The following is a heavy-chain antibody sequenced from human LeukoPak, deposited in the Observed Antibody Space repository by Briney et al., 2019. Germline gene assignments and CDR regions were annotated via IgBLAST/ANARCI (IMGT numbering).Heavy chain of an antibody. Sequence: PLETLSLTCTVSGGSFSSNYWSWIRQPPGKGLEWIGNIYYTGSTDYNPSLMSRVTISVDSSKNQFSLKLSSVTAADTAVYYCARTDLVTGYRRGYFDYWGQGTLLTVSS. J-gene: IGHJ4*02. D-gene: IGHD3-9*01. CDR3: ARTDLVTGYRRGYFDY. V-gene: IGHV4-59*01. CDR1: GGSFSSNY. CDR2: IYYTGST.